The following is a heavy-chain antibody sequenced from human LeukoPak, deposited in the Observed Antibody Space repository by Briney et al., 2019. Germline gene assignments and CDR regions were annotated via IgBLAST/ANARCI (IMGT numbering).Heavy chain of an antibody. CDR2: IKQDGSEK. J-gene: IGHJ4*02. D-gene: IGHD5-18*01. CDR1: GFTFSSYW. Sequence: GGSLRLSCAASGFTFSSYWMSWVRQAPGKGLEWVANIKQDGSEKYYVDSVKGRFTISRDNAKNSLYLQMNSLRAEDTAVYYCARGGSGYSYGPPFDYWGQGILVTVSS. CDR3: ARGGSGYSYGPPFDY. V-gene: IGHV3-7*01.